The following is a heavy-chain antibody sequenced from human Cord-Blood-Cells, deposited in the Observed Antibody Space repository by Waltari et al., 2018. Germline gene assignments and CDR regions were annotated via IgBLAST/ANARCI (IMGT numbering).Heavy chain of an antibody. CDR2: IYYSGST. CDR3: AREVTGDYVDY. Sequence: QVQLQESGPGLVKPSETLSLTCTVSGGSISSYYWSWIRQPPGKGLEWIGYIYYSGSTNYHPSLKSRVTISVDTSKNQFSLKLSSVTAADTAVYYCAREVTGDYVDYWGQGTLVTVSS. D-gene: IGHD7-27*01. CDR1: GGSISSYY. V-gene: IGHV4-59*01. J-gene: IGHJ4*02.